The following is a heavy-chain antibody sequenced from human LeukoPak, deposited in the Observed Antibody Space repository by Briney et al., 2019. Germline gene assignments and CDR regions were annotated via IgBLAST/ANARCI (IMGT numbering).Heavy chain of an antibody. Sequence: SETLSLTCTVSGGSISSYYWSWIRQPAGKELEWIGRIYTSGSTNYNPSLKSRVTMSVDTSKNQFSLKLSSVTAADTAVYYCARDGSRTAAAGTADYMDVWGKGTTVTVSS. D-gene: IGHD6-13*01. CDR1: GGSISSYY. V-gene: IGHV4-4*07. CDR2: IYTSGST. CDR3: ARDGSRTAAAGTADYMDV. J-gene: IGHJ6*03.